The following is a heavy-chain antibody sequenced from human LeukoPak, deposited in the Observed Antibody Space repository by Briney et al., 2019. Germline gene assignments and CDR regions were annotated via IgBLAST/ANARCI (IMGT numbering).Heavy chain of an antibody. V-gene: IGHV4-39*02. J-gene: IGHJ4*02. D-gene: IGHD3-10*02. CDR3: ARDPDGYVSDY. Sequence: SETLSLTCTVSGGSISSSSYYWGWIRQPPGKGLEWIGSIYYSGSTYYNPSLKSRVTISVDTSKNQFSLKLSSVTAADTAVYYCARDPDGYVSDYWGQGTLVTVSS. CDR1: GGSISSSSYY. CDR2: IYYSGST.